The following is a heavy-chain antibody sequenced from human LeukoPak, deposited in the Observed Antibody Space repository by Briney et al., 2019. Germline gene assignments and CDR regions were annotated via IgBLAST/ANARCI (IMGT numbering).Heavy chain of an antibody. CDR2: ISSSGSSI. CDR1: GFTFSSYE. V-gene: IGHV3-48*03. J-gene: IGHJ4*02. CDR3: ASQKRWLVGKWFDN. Sequence: PGGSLRLSCAASGFTFSSYEMNWVRQAPGTGLEWVSYISSSGSSIYYADSVKGRFTISRDNAKNSLYLQMFSLRDEDTAVYYCASQKRWLVGKWFDNWGQGTLVTVS. D-gene: IGHD6-19*01.